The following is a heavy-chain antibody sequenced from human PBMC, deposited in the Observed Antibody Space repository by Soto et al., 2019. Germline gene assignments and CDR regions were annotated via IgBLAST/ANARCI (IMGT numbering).Heavy chain of an antibody. CDR1: GGSVRIYY. V-gene: IGHV4-59*02. CDR3: ARAEIYYDSSGYVYAFDI. CDR2: IYYSGST. Sequence: LSSTVSGGSVRIYYGSWILKTKGKGLEWIGYIYYSGSTNYNPSLKSRVTISVDTSKNQFSLKLSSVTAADTAVYYCARAEIYYDSSGYVYAFDIWGQGTMVTVSS. D-gene: IGHD3-22*01. J-gene: IGHJ3*02.